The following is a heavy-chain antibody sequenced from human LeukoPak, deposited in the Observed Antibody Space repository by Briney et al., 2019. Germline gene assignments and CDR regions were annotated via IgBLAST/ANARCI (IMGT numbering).Heavy chain of an antibody. CDR3: AKGTYRSGWDF. J-gene: IGHJ4*02. V-gene: IGHV3-23*01. CDR2: ISGGGGST. D-gene: IGHD6-19*01. Sequence: GGSLRLSCAASGFIFSSYAMSWVRQAPGKGLEWVSAISGGGGSTYYADSVKGRFTISRDNSKNTLYLQMNSLRAEDTAVYYCAKGTYRSGWDFWGQGTLVTVSS. CDR1: GFIFSSYA.